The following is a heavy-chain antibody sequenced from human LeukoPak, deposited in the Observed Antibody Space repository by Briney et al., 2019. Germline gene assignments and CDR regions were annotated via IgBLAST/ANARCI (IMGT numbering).Heavy chain of an antibody. Sequence: ASVKVSCKASGYTFTSYFIHWVRQAPGQGLEWMGIINPSGGSTSYAQKFQGRVTMTRDTSTSTVYMELSSLRSEDTAAYYCARDPYDSSGSYLERYGMDVWGQGTTVTVSS. D-gene: IGHD3-22*01. J-gene: IGHJ6*02. V-gene: IGHV1-46*01. CDR1: GYTFTSYF. CDR3: ARDPYDSSGSYLERYGMDV. CDR2: INPSGGST.